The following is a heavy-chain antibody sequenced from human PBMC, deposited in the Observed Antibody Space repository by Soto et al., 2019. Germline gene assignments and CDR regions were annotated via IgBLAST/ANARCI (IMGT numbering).Heavy chain of an antibody. Sequence: QVQLVESGGGVVQPGRSLRLSCAESGFTFSSYGMHWVRQAPGKGLEWVAVIWYDGSNKYYADSVKGRFTISRDNSKNTLYLQMNSLRAEDTAVYYCARDPRGYSYGYNWFDPWGQGTLVTVSS. CDR1: GFTFSSYG. V-gene: IGHV3-33*01. CDR2: IWYDGSNK. D-gene: IGHD5-18*01. CDR3: ARDPRGYSYGYNWFDP. J-gene: IGHJ5*02.